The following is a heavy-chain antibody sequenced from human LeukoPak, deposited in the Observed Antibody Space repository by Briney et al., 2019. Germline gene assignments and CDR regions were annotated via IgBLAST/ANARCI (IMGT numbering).Heavy chain of an antibody. J-gene: IGHJ4*02. CDR3: GRVTGYVMEDYFDF. D-gene: IGHD6-13*01. CDR2: IYYSGST. CDR1: GGSISRYY. Sequence: PSETLSLTCTVSGGSISRYYWSWIRQPPGKGLEWIGYIYYSGSTNYNPSLKSRVTISVDTSKNQFSLRLSSVAAADTAVYYCGRVTGYVMEDYFDFWGQGTLVTVSS. V-gene: IGHV4-59*01.